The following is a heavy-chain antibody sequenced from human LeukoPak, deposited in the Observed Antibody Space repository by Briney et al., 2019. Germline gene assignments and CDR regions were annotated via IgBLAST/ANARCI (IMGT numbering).Heavy chain of an antibody. V-gene: IGHV3-23*01. CDR1: GFTFSSYA. Sequence: TGGSLRLSCAAPGFTFSSYAMSWVRQAPGKGLEWVSAISGSGGSTYYADSVKGRFTISRDNSKNTLYLQMNSLRAEDTAVYYCAKPDWELYGMDVWGQGTTVTVSS. CDR3: AKPDWELYGMDV. CDR2: ISGSGGST. D-gene: IGHD1-26*01. J-gene: IGHJ6*02.